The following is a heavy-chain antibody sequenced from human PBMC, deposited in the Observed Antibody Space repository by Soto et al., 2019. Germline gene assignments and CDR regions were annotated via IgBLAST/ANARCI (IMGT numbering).Heavy chain of an antibody. D-gene: IGHD6-19*01. CDR2: INVGNGNT. CDR3: ARERWASGSRWFDP. Sequence: QVQLVQSGAEEKKPGASVKVSCKVSGYTFISYSMHWVRQAPGQRLEWMGWINVGNGNTKYSQKIQGRVTITIDTSASTGYMKLSSLRSEDTAVYYCARERWASGSRWFDPWGQGTLVTVSS. J-gene: IGHJ5*02. V-gene: IGHV1-3*05. CDR1: GYTFISYS.